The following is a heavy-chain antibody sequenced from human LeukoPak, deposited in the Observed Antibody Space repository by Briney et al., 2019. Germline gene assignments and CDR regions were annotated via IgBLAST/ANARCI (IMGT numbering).Heavy chain of an antibody. CDR1: GFTFSSYA. Sequence: GSLRLSCAASGFTFSSYAMHWVRQAPGKGLEWVAVISYDGSNKYYADSVKGRFTISRDNSKNTLYLQMNSLRAEDTAVYYCARDMRYFDWGQGTLVTVSS. J-gene: IGHJ4*02. CDR2: ISYDGSNK. V-gene: IGHV3-30-3*01. D-gene: IGHD3-9*01. CDR3: ARDMRYFD.